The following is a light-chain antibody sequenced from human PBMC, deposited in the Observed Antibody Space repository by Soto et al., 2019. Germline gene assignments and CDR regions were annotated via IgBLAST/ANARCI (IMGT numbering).Light chain of an antibody. CDR1: NSDVGGYNY. J-gene: IGLJ3*02. CDR2: DVS. CDR3: SSYTSIYTLEV. Sequence: QPVLTQPASVSGSPGQSITISCTGTNSDVGGYNYVSWYQHHPGKAPKLIIYDVSNRPSGISHRFSGSKSGDTASLTISGLQAEDEADYYCSSYTSIYTLEVFGGGTKLTVL. V-gene: IGLV2-14*01.